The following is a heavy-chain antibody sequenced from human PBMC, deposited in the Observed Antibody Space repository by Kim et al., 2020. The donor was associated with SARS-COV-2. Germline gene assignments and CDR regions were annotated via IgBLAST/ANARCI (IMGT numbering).Heavy chain of an antibody. J-gene: IGHJ2*01. Sequence: SETLSLTCTVSGGSISSSSYSWGCIRQPPGKGLEWIGTISYSGSTYYYYNPSLKSLVTISVDTSKNQFSLKLSSVTAADTAVYYCARHEGYSSPFDLWGRGTLVTVSS. CDR2: ISYSGSTYY. CDR3: ARHEGYSSPFDL. D-gene: IGHD5-18*01. CDR1: GGSISSSSYS. V-gene: IGHV4-39*01.